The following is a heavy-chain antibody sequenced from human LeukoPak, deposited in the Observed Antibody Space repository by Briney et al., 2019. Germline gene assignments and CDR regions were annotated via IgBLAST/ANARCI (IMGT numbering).Heavy chain of an antibody. CDR2: IYHSGST. CDR1: GGSISSSSYY. D-gene: IGHD1-26*01. J-gene: IGHJ5*02. Sequence: PSETLSLTCTVSGGSISSSSYYWGWIRQPPGKGLEWIGSIYHSGSTYYNPSLKSRVTISVDTSKNQFSLKLSSVTAADTAVYYCARDPSSGSYLGGWFDPWGQGTLVTVSS. V-gene: IGHV4-39*07. CDR3: ARDPSSGSYLGGWFDP.